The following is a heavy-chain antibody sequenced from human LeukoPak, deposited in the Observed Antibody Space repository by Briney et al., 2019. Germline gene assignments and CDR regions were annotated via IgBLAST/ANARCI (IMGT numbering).Heavy chain of an antibody. CDR3: ARDRGPTVIRYFDY. D-gene: IGHD4-17*01. Sequence: SETLSLTCTVSGGSISSYYWSWIRQPAGKGLEWIGRISSSGSTIYNPSLKSRVTMSVDTSKNQFSLKLSSVTAADTAVYYCARDRGPTVIRYFDYWGQGTLVTVSS. V-gene: IGHV4-4*07. J-gene: IGHJ4*02. CDR1: GGSISSYY. CDR2: ISSSGST.